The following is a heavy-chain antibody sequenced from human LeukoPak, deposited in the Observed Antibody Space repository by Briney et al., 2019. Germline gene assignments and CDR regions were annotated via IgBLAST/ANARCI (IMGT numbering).Heavy chain of an antibody. V-gene: IGHV4-38-2*02. D-gene: IGHD1-26*01. CDR3: AREGDVVGATIDS. Sequence: SETLSPTCTASDYSISSGYYWGWLRQPPGKGLEWIGSISHSESTYYNPSLRSRVTISLDASENQFSLKLSSVTAADTAVYYCAREGDVVGATIDSWGQGTLVTVSS. CDR1: DYSISSGYY. CDR2: ISHSEST. J-gene: IGHJ4*02.